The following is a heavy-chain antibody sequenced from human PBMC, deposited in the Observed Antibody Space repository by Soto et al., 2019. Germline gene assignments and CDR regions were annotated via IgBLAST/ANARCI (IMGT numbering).Heavy chain of an antibody. J-gene: IGHJ4*02. CDR2: IYGDDDK. CDR3: ARGGIFRSFDY. D-gene: IGHD3-3*01. V-gene: IGHV2-5*02. Sequence: QVTLKESGPTLVKPTQTLTLTCSFSGFSLSTHGVGVAWIRQPPGKALEWLALIYGDDDKRHRSSLRSRLSISQDTSKNQVVLTMTDMDPADTATYYCARGGIFRSFDYWGQGTLVTVSS. CDR1: GFSLSTHGVG.